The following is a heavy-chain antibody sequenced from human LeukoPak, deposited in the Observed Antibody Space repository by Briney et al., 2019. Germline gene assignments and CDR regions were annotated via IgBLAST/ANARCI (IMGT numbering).Heavy chain of an antibody. J-gene: IGHJ4*02. CDR2: IKQDGSEK. Sequence: GGSLRLSCAASGFTFSSYWMSWVRQAPGKGLEWVANIKQDGSEKYYVDSVRGRFTISRDNAKNSLSLQMNSLRAEDTAVYYCARATARYGYFDYWGQGTLVTVPS. CDR1: GFTFSSYW. CDR3: ARATARYGYFDY. V-gene: IGHV3-7*03. D-gene: IGHD5-18*01.